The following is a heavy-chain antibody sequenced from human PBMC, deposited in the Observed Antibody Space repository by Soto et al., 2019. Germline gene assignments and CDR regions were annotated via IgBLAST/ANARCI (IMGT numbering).Heavy chain of an antibody. D-gene: IGHD3-22*01. CDR1: VGTFSSYA. Sequence: SVKVSCKASVGTFSSYAISWVRQAPGQGLEWMGGIIPIFGTANYAQKFQGRVTITADESTSTAYMELSSLRSEDTAVYYCARDMYYYDSSGYYHDYYYGMDVWGQGTTVTVSS. V-gene: IGHV1-69*13. CDR2: IIPIFGTA. J-gene: IGHJ6*02. CDR3: ARDMYYYDSSGYYHDYYYGMDV.